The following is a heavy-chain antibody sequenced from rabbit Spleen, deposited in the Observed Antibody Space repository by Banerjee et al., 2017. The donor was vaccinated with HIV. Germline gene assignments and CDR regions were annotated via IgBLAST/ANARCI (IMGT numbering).Heavy chain of an antibody. CDR3: ARSGPNAAAYEFNL. CDR1: GFSFNNNYY. J-gene: IGHJ4*01. CDR2: IYGGSGST. V-gene: IGHV1S40*01. Sequence: QSLEESGGGLVQPEGSLTLTCTASGFSFNNNYYMCWVRQAPGKGLEWIGCIYGGSGSTDYASWAKGRFPISKPPSTTVTLQMTGRTAADTATYFCARSGPNAAAYEFNLWGPGPLVTVS. D-gene: IGHD6-1*01.